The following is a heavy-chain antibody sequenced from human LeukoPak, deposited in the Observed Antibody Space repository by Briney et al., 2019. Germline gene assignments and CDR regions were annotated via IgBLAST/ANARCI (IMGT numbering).Heavy chain of an antibody. D-gene: IGHD6-19*01. V-gene: IGHV3-30-3*01. CDR2: ISYDGSNK. CDR3: ARSAYSSGSPFDY. Sequence: GGSLRLSCAASGFTFSTYDMSWVRQAPGKGLEWVAVISYDGSNKYYADSVKGRFTISRDNSKNTLYLQMNSLRAEDTAVYYCARSAYSSGSPFDYWGQGTLVTVSS. CDR1: GFTFSTYD. J-gene: IGHJ4*02.